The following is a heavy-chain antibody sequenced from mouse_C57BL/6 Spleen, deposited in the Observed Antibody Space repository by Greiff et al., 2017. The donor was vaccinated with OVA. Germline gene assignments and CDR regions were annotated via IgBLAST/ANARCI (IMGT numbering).Heavy chain of an antibody. Sequence: QVQLQQPGAELVTPGASVKMSCKASGYTFTSYWITWVKQRPGQGLEWIGDIYPGSGSTNYIEKFKSKATLTVDTSSSTAYMQLSSLTAEDSAVYYCARTITTVVANAMDYWGQGTSVTVSS. J-gene: IGHJ4*01. CDR1: GYTFTSYW. CDR3: ARTITTVVANAMDY. D-gene: IGHD1-1*01. V-gene: IGHV1-55*01. CDR2: IYPGSGST.